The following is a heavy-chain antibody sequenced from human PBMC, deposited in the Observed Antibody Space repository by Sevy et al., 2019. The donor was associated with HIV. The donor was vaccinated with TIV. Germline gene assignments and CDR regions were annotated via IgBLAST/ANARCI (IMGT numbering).Heavy chain of an antibody. CDR3: ARGLAALPGYYYGMDV. CDR2: ISSSGSTK. D-gene: IGHD6-6*01. V-gene: IGHV3-48*03. J-gene: IGHJ6*02. CDR1: GFTFSSYE. Sequence: GGSLRLSCAASGFTFSSYEMNWVRQAPGKGLEWVSYISSSGSTKKYADSVKGRFTISRDNSKNTLYLQMNSLRADDTAVYYCARGLAALPGYYYGMDVWGLGTTVTVSS.